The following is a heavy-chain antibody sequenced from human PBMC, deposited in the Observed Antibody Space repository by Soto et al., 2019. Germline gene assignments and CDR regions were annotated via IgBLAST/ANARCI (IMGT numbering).Heavy chain of an antibody. D-gene: IGHD6-13*01. CDR2: ISNSGDTI. Sequence: GGSLRLSCAASGFTFSTYEMNWVRQAPGKGLEWVSYISNSGDTIYYADSVKGRFTIFRDNAKNSLYLQMNSLRVEDTALYYCARDGSRFDYWGQGTLVTVSS. V-gene: IGHV3-48*03. CDR3: ARDGSRFDY. J-gene: IGHJ4*02. CDR1: GFTFSTYE.